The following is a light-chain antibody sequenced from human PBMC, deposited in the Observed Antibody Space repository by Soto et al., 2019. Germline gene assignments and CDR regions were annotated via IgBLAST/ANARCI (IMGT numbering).Light chain of an antibody. CDR1: SGHSSYA. V-gene: IGLV4-69*01. J-gene: IGLJ2*01. CDR2: LNSDGSH. Sequence: QSVLTQSPSASASLGASVKLTCTLSSGHSSYAIAWHQQQPEKGPRYLMKLNSDGSHSKGDGIPDRFSGSSSGADRYLTISSLQSEYEADYYCQTWGTGIYVVFGGGTKLTVL. CDR3: QTWGTGIYVV.